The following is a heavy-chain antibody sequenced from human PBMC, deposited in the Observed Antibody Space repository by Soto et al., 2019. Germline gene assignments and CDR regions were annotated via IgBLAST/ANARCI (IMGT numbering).Heavy chain of an antibody. Sequence: GGSLRLSCTGSGFTFSSYAMHWVRLAPGKGLEWVAVVSYDGSIENYADSVKGRFTISRDNSKNTLYLQMNSLRAEDTAVYYCARVDTAMVYYYYGMDVWGQGTTV. D-gene: IGHD5-18*01. CDR2: VSYDGSIE. V-gene: IGHV3-30*04. J-gene: IGHJ6*02. CDR3: ARVDTAMVYYYYGMDV. CDR1: GFTFSSYA.